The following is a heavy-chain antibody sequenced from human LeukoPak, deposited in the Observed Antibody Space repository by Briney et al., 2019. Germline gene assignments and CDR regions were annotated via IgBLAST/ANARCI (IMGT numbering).Heavy chain of an antibody. CDR3: ARVSGYDWESFYDY. V-gene: IGHV4-59*01. D-gene: IGHD5-12*01. Sequence: SETLSLTCTVSGGSIGSYYWSWIRQPPGKGLEWIGYIYYSGSTNYNPSLKSRVTISVDTSKNQFSLKLRSVTAADTAVYYCARVSGYDWESFYDYWGQGTLVTASS. CDR1: GGSIGSYY. CDR2: IYYSGST. J-gene: IGHJ4*02.